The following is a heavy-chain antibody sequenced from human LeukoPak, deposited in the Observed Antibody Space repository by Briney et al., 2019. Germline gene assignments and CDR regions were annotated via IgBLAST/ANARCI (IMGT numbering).Heavy chain of an antibody. D-gene: IGHD2-2*01. Sequence: GGSLRLSCAASGFTFSSYSMNWVRQAPGKGLEWVSSISSSSSYIYYADSVKGRFTISRDNAKNSLYLQMNSLRAEDTAVYYCARDLRMGAAAGWDYWGQGTLVTVSS. J-gene: IGHJ4*02. CDR3: ARDLRMGAAAGWDY. CDR1: GFTFSSYS. CDR2: ISSSSSYI. V-gene: IGHV3-21*01.